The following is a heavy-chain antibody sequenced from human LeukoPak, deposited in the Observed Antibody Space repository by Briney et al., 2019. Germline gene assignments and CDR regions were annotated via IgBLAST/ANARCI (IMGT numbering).Heavy chain of an antibody. Sequence: WESQSLTCTVSGGSISSRSSYWAWLRQPPGKGLELFGSIYYSGSAYHNPPLKSRVTISVDTSKNQFSLKLSSVTAADTAVYYCARERDYYDSGSYPWDYWGQGTLVTVSS. V-gene: IGHV4-39*07. D-gene: IGHD3-10*01. CDR1: GGSISSRSSY. CDR3: ARERDYYDSGSYPWDY. J-gene: IGHJ4*02. CDR2: IYYSGSA.